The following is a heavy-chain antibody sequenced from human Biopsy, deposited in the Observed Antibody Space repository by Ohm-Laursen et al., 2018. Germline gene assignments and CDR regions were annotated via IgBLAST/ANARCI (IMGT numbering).Heavy chain of an antibody. J-gene: IGHJ4*02. V-gene: IGHV4-38-2*01. D-gene: IGHD6-19*01. CDR1: GYSISSGYY. CDR2: IYHSGST. Sequence: SETLSLTCAVSGYSISSGYYWGWIRQPPGKGLEWIGSIYHSGSTYYNPSLKSRVTISVGTSKNQFSLKLSSVTAADTAIYYCARGMRSSGWPYFDSWGQGTLVTVSS. CDR3: ARGMRSSGWPYFDS.